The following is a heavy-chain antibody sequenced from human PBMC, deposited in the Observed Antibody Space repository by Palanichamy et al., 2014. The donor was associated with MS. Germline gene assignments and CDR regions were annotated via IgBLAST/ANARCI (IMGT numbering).Heavy chain of an antibody. CDR1: GDRLKDHA. CDR2: HPSLQQS. CDR3: ATASYNWDRLQA. D-gene: IGHD1-1*01. V-gene: IGHV1-69*01. Sequence: HLLQSGAEVKTPGSSVSVSCKVSGDRLKDHAFHWVRQARGQGLEWVGGGHPSLQQSRLRAEVAGQSLDYRGRHCEHGYLDLSSLTSDDTAVYYCATASYNWDRLQAWGQGTLVTVSS. J-gene: IGHJ5*02.